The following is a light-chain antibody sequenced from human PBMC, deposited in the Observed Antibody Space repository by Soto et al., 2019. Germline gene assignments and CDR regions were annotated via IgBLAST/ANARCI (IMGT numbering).Light chain of an antibody. Sequence: EIVLTQSPATLSVSPGERATLSCRASQSVSSNLAWYQQKPGQAPRLLIYGASTRATGIPARFSGSGSGTEFTLTISSLQSGDFAVYYCQKYADWPRTFGQGTKVDIK. CDR1: QSVSSN. J-gene: IGKJ1*01. CDR2: GAS. CDR3: QKYADWPRT. V-gene: IGKV3-15*01.